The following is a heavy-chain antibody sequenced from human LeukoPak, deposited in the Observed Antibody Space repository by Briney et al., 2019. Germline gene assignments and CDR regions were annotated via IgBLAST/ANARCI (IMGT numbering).Heavy chain of an antibody. V-gene: IGHV3-33*01. CDR3: ARGYGSSWTGKVGFDY. CDR1: GFTLRNYN. J-gene: IGHJ4*02. CDR2: LWYDGSNK. Sequence: PGGSLRLSCAASGFTLRNYNMNWVRQAPGKGLEWVAVLWYDGSNKNYAESVKGRFTISRDNSKNTLYLRMNSLRAEDTAVYYCARGYGSSWTGKVGFDYWGQGTLVTVSS. D-gene: IGHD6-13*01.